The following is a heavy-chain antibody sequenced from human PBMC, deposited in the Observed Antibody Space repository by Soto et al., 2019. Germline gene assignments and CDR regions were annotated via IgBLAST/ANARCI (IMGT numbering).Heavy chain of an antibody. V-gene: IGHV3-30-3*01. CDR3: ARDLYDYVWGSAYGMDV. CDR1: GFTFSSYA. Sequence: QVQLVESGGGVVQPGRSLRLSCAASGFTFSSYAMHWVRQAPGKGLEWVAVISYDGSNKYYADSVKGRFTISRDNSKNTLYLQMNSLRAEDTAVYYCARDLYDYVWGSAYGMDVW. D-gene: IGHD3-16*01. J-gene: IGHJ6*01. CDR2: ISYDGSNK.